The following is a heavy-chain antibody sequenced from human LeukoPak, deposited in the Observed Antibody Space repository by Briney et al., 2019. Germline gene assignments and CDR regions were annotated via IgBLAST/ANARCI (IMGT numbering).Heavy chain of an antibody. V-gene: IGHV4-59*01. CDR3: VRDLYGAGDTQY. CDR1: GGSIDDYY. CDR2: LYYSRNT. D-gene: IGHD4/OR15-4a*01. Sequence: PSETLSLTCTVSGGSIDDYYWRWIREPPGKGLEWIGYLYYSRNTNYSPSLKSRVTISADTSKNQVYLKLRSVTAADTAVYYCVRDLYGAGDTQYWGQGTQVIVSS. J-gene: IGHJ4*02.